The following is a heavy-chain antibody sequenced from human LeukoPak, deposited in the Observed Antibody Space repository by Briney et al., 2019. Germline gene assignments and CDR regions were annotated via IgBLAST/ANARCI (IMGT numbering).Heavy chain of an antibody. Sequence: GASVKVSCTTSGYAFTTYGIAWVRQAPGQGLEWMGWIAAYNGHTDYTQKLQGRVTMTIDPSTSTAYMELRSLRSDDTAVYYCARDTVGRYYGFWSGYYRWDHMDVWGKGTTVTVSS. CDR1: GYAFTTYG. J-gene: IGHJ6*03. D-gene: IGHD3-3*01. CDR3: ARDTVGRYYGFWSGYYRWDHMDV. V-gene: IGHV1-18*01. CDR2: IAAYNGHT.